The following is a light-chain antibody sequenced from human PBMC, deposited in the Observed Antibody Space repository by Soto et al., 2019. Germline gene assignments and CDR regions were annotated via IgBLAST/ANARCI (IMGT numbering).Light chain of an antibody. Sequence: VLTQSPGTLSLSPGDSATLSCRASQSVSNNYLAWYQQKPGQAPRLLIYGASSRATGIQDSFSGSGSGTDFTLTISRLEPEDFAVYYCQQYGSSGTFGQGTKVDIK. CDR2: GAS. CDR1: QSVSNNY. J-gene: IGKJ1*01. V-gene: IGKV3-20*01. CDR3: QQYGSSGT.